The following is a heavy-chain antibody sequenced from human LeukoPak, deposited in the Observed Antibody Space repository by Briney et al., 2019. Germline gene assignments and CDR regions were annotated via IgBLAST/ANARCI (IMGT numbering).Heavy chain of an antibody. CDR3: ASAYIVVVPAARYFQH. V-gene: IGHV4-34*01. Sequence: PSETLSLTCAVYGGSFSGYYWSWIRQPPGKGLEWIGEINHSGGTNYNPSLKSRVTISVDTSKNQFTLKLSSVTAADTAVYYCASAYIVVVPAARYFQHWGQGTLVTVSS. J-gene: IGHJ1*01. CDR1: GGSFSGYY. D-gene: IGHD2-2*01. CDR2: INHSGGT.